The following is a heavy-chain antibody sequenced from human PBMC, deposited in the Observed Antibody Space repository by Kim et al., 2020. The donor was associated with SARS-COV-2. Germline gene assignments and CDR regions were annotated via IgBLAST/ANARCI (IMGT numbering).Heavy chain of an antibody. V-gene: IGHV1-2*02. CDR2: INPDSGGT. Sequence: ASVKVSCKAPGHTFIANRMHWVRQAPGQGLEWMGWINPDSGGTKYAEKFQGRVTMTRDTSISTAYMELSRLRSDDTAVYYCARGANTLSALDLCGQWRMV. CDR3: ARGANTLSALDL. J-gene: IGHJ3*01. CDR1: GHTFIANR.